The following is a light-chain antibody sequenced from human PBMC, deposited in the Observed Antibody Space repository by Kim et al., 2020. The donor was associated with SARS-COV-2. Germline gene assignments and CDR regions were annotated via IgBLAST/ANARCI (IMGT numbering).Light chain of an antibody. Sequence: GTGTLAGAALTGAGNRGYYPKWFQQKPGQATKALIYSTSNKPSWTPARFSGSLLGGKAALTLSGVQPEDEAEYYCLLYYGGAQGRVFGGGTQLTVL. CDR3: LLYYGGAQGRV. J-gene: IGLJ2*01. CDR2: STS. V-gene: IGLV7-43*01. CDR1: TGAGNRGYY.